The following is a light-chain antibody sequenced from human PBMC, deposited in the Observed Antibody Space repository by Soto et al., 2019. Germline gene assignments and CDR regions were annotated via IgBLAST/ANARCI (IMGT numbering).Light chain of an antibody. J-gene: IGKJ1*01. V-gene: IGKV3-15*01. CDR2: GAS. CDR3: QQYNNWPRT. CDR1: QTLRRT. Sequence: EIVMTQSPATLSVSPGERATLSCRASQTLRRTYIAWYQQKPGQAPRVLIYGASTRATGIPARFSGSGSGTEFTLTISSLQSEDFAVYYCQQYNNWPRTFGQGTKVDIK.